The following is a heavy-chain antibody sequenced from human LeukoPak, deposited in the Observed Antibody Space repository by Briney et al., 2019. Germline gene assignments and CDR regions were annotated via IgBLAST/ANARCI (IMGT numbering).Heavy chain of an antibody. D-gene: IGHD2-15*01. Sequence: GGSLRLSCAASGFTLSSYAMHWVRQAPGKGLEWVAVISHDGSNKYYADSVKGRFTISRDNSKSTLYLQMNSLRAEDTAVYYCVGYCSGGSCSNWGQGTLVTVSS. V-gene: IGHV3-30*04. CDR2: ISHDGSNK. J-gene: IGHJ4*02. CDR1: GFTLSSYA. CDR3: VGYCSGGSCSN.